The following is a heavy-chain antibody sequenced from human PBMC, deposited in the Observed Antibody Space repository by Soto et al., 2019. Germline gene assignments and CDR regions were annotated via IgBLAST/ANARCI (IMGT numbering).Heavy chain of an antibody. V-gene: IGHV1-18*01. CDR2: VSPYNGNT. D-gene: IGHD6-19*01. J-gene: IGHJ4*02. CDR3: ARDQAVRTVSVAHNFDY. CDR1: GYSFTSFG. Sequence: QVQLVQSGTEVKKPGASVKVTCKPSGYSFTSFGISWMRQAPGQGLEWLGWVSPYNGNTYSAQSLQGRLTMTTDTARGTVYMELTGLTINDTAIYYCARDQAVRTVSVAHNFDYWGLGTLVAVS.